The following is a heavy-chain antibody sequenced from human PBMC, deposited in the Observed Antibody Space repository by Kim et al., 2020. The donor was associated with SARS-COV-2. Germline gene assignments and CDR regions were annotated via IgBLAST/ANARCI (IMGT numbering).Heavy chain of an antibody. D-gene: IGHD1-26*01. J-gene: IGHJ6*01. CDR3: AKTTGTYLASSYYYGMDV. Sequence: GGSLRLSCVASGFTFSSYAMSWVRQAPGKGLEWVSSISDSGGRTYYADSVKGRFTISRDNSKNTLSLQMDSLRAEDTAVYYCAKTTGTYLASSYYYGMDV. CDR1: GFTFSSYA. CDR2: ISDSGGRT. V-gene: IGHV3-23*01.